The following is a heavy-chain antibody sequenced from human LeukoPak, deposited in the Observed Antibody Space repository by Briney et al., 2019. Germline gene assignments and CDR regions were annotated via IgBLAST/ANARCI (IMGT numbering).Heavy chain of an antibody. CDR1: GGSISSGGYY. D-gene: IGHD2-21*02. V-gene: IGHV4-31*03. CDR3: ARGVTGYYFDY. Sequence: SQTLSLTCTVSGGSISSGGYYWRWIRQHPGKGLEWIGYIYYSGSTYYNPSLKSRVTISVDTSKNQFSLKLSSVTAADTAVYYCARGVTGYYFDYWGQGTLVTVPS. J-gene: IGHJ4*02. CDR2: IYYSGST.